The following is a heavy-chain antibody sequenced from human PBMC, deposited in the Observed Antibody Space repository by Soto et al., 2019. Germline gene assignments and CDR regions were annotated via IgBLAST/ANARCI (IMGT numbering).Heavy chain of an antibody. CDR3: AREGGRQVVLY. Sequence: GSVKVSFKASGYPFTGYYMHLVRQAPGQGLEWMGWINPNSGGTNYAQKFQGRVTMTRDTSISTAYMELSRLRSDDTAVYYCAREGGRQVVLYWGQGTMVTVSS. D-gene: IGHD3-16*01. CDR2: INPNSGGT. V-gene: IGHV1-2*02. CDR1: GYPFTGYY. J-gene: IGHJ4*02.